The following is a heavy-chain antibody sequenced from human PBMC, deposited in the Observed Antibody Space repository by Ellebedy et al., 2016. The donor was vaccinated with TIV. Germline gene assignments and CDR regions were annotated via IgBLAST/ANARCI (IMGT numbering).Heavy chain of an antibody. CDR1: GYIFSVYC. CDR2: ISGRNGDT. Sequence: ASVKVSCXTSGYIFSVYCVSWIRQAPGQGFEWLGWISGRNGDTDYAQKFQGRVTMTTDTSTSTAYLDVRSLRSDDTAVYFCARDPGAHCGGNCLHFDYWGQGTLITVSS. V-gene: IGHV1-18*04. D-gene: IGHD2-21*01. J-gene: IGHJ4*02. CDR3: ARDPGAHCGGNCLHFDY.